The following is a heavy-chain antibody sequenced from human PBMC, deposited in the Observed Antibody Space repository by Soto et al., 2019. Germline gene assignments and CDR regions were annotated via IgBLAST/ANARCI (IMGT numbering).Heavy chain of an antibody. D-gene: IGHD3-10*01. Sequence: QVQLVQSGAEVKKPGASVKVSCKASGYTFTSYGITWGRQAPGQGLEWMGWISGYNGNTNYAQKLQGRVTMTTDTSTSTAYMELRSLRSDDTAVYYCARSLDTYYYGANWFDPWGQGALVTVSS. V-gene: IGHV1-18*01. CDR3: ARSLDTYYYGANWFDP. CDR2: ISGYNGNT. J-gene: IGHJ5*02. CDR1: GYTFTSYG.